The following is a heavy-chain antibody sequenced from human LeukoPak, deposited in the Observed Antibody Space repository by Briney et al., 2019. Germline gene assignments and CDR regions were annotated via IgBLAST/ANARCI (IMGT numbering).Heavy chain of an antibody. D-gene: IGHD4-4*01. CDR2: IIPILGIA. V-gene: IGHV1-69*04. CDR3: ARGYSNYPDWFDP. CDR1: GGTFSSHA. J-gene: IGHJ5*02. Sequence: SVKVSCKASGGTFSSHAISWVRQAPGQGLEWMGRIIPILGIANYAQKFQGRVTITADKSTSTAYKELSSLRSEDTAVYYCARGYSNYPDWFDPWGQGTLVTVSS.